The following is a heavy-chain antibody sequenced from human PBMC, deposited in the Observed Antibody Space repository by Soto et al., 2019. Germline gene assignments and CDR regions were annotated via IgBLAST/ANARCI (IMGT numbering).Heavy chain of an antibody. Sequence: GGSLRLSCATSGFTFSMDWIRRVPQAPGKGLEWVAHIKEDGSEKYHVDSVKGRFTISRDNAKNSLYLQMNSLRVEDTAVYYCARVLSGPLFDYWGQGARVTVPS. CDR3: ARVLSGPLFDY. V-gene: IGHV3-7*05. CDR1: GFTFSMDW. D-gene: IGHD2-15*01. CDR2: IKEDGSEK. J-gene: IGHJ4*02.